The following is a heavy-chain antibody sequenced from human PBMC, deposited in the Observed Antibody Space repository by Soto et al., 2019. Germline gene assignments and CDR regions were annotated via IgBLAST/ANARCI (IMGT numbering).Heavy chain of an antibody. CDR1: GFPFSTYE. V-gene: IGHV3-23*01. Sequence: EVQLLESGGGLIQPGGSLRLSCAASGFPFSTYEMTWARQSPGKGLEWVAFITSSGGPTYYADSVRGRFTISRDNSKNTLYLPMDSLRVEDTARYYCVKGGWLDGWGQGTLVTVSS. CDR3: VKGGWLDG. J-gene: IGHJ5*02. CDR2: ITSSGGPT.